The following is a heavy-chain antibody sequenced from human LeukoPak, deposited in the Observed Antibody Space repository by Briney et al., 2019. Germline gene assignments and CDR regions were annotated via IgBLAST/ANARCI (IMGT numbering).Heavy chain of an antibody. J-gene: IGHJ3*02. D-gene: IGHD3-22*01. Sequence: SETLSLTCAVSGGSISSYYWSWIRQPPGKGLDWIGYIYYRGSTNYNPSLKSRVTISLDTSKNQFSLKVTSVTAADTAVYYCAKDPLKGYYYDSSGYSLSHAFDIWGQGTMVTVSS. CDR3: AKDPLKGYYYDSSGYSLSHAFDI. CDR2: IYYRGST. CDR1: GGSISSYY. V-gene: IGHV4-59*01.